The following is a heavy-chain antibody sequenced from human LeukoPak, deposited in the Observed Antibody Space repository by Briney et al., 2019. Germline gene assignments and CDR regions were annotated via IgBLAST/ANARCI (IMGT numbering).Heavy chain of an antibody. Sequence: HPGGSLGLSCAAAGFTFSSYWMSWVRQAPGKGLEWVANIKEDGTEKNYVDSVKGRFTISRDNAKNSLYLQMNSLRAEDTAVYYCARARYFDYWGQGMLVTVSS. CDR3: ARARYFDY. CDR2: IKEDGTEK. CDR1: GFTFSSYW. J-gene: IGHJ4*02. V-gene: IGHV3-7*01.